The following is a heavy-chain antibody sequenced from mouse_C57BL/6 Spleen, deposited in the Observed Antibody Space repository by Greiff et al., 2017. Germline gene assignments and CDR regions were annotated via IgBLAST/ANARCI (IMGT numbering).Heavy chain of an antibody. D-gene: IGHD2-4*01. CDR1: GYSITSGYY. Sequence: VQLQQSGPGLVKPSQSLSLTCSVTGYSITSGYYWNWIRQFPGNKLEWMGYISYDGSNNYNPSLKNRISITRDTSKNQFFLKLNSVTTEDTATYYCARGDEYDEGGYWGQSTTLTVSS. CDR3: ARGDEYDEGGY. CDR2: ISYDGSN. V-gene: IGHV3-6*01. J-gene: IGHJ2*01.